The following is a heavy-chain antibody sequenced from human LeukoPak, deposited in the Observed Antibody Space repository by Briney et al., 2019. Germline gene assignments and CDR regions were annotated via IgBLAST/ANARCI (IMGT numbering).Heavy chain of an antibody. CDR2: INWNGGST. V-gene: IGHV3-20*04. D-gene: IGHD6-13*01. J-gene: IGHJ3*02. CDR3: AGHSSSYDAFDI. CDR1: GFTFDDYG. Sequence: GGSLRLSCAASGFTFDDYGMSWVRQAPGKGLEWVSGINWNGGSTGYADSVKGRFTISRDNAKNSLYLQMNSLRAEDTALYYCAGHSSSYDAFDIWGQGTMVTVSS.